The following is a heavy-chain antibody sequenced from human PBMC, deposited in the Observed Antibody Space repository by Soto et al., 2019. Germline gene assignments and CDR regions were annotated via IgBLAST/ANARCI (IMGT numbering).Heavy chain of an antibody. Sequence: PSQTLSLTCVISGDSVSSYDATWDWIRHSPSRGLEWLGRTYYRSKWYNDYAVSVKSRITINPDTSKNQFSLQLNSVTPEDTAVYYCVRLIGNSWLDSCGQGTLVTVSS. V-gene: IGHV6-1*01. CDR2: TYYRSKWYN. CDR3: VRLIGNSWLDS. J-gene: IGHJ5*01. CDR1: GDSVSSYDAT.